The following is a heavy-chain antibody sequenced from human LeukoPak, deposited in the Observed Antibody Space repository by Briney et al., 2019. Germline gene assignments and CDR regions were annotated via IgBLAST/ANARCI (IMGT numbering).Heavy chain of an antibody. J-gene: IGHJ4*02. CDR1: GFTFSSYG. CDR3: ARVQTHYYDSSGPLDY. V-gene: IGHV3-33*01. D-gene: IGHD3-22*01. CDR2: IWYDGSNK. Sequence: GGSLRLSCAASGFTFSSYGMHWVRQAPGKGLEWVAVIWYDGSNKYYADSVKGRFTISRDNSKNTLYLQMNSPRAEDTAVYYCARVQTHYYDSSGPLDYWGQGTLVTVSS.